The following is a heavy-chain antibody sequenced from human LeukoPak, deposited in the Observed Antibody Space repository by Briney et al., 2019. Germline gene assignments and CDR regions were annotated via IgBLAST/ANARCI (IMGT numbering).Heavy chain of an antibody. V-gene: IGHV3-30*02. D-gene: IGHD1-20*01. CDR2: IRYDGSSE. CDR1: GITFNSFG. CDR3: AKAQRYNWREYYYYYMDV. J-gene: IGHJ6*03. Sequence: GGSLRLSCAASGITFNSFGMHWVRQAPGKGLEWVAFIRYDGSSEYYLDSVKGRFTISRDNSKNTLYLQMNSLRTEDTAVYYCAKAQRYNWREYYYYYMDVWGKGTTVTVSS.